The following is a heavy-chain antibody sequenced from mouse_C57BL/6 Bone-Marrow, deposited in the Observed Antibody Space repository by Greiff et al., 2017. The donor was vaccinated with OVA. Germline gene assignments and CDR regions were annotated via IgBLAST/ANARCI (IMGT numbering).Heavy chain of an antibody. V-gene: IGHV3-6*01. D-gene: IGHD3-3*01. CDR3: ATLGTRYFDY. Sequence: ESGPGLVKPSQSLSLTCSVTGYSITSGYYWNWIRQFPGNKLEWMGYISYDGSNNYNPSLKNRISITRDTSKNQFFLKLNSVTTEDTATYYCATLGTRYFDYWGQGTTLTVSS. J-gene: IGHJ2*01. CDR1: GYSITSGYY. CDR2: ISYDGSN.